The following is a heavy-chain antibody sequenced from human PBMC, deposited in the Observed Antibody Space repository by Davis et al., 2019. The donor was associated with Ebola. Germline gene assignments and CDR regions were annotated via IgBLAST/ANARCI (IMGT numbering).Heavy chain of an antibody. Sequence: GESLKIPCVTSGFTFSIYSLNWVRQAPGKGPEWVAHSSTSDEHISYAESVKGRFTVSRDNAQNSLHLQMNSLRDEDTGVYYCARRILISSRGAMDVWGQGTTVTVSS. CDR1: GFTFSIYS. J-gene: IGHJ6*02. CDR2: SSTSDEHI. V-gene: IGHV3-48*02. D-gene: IGHD2-15*01. CDR3: ARRILISSRGAMDV.